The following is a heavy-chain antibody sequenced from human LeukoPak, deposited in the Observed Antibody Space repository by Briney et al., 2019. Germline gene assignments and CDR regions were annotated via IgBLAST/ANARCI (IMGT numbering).Heavy chain of an antibody. CDR3: ARDFSLFGGYDL. CDR1: GFTVSSNY. Sequence: GGSLRLSCAASGFTVSSNYMSWVRQAPGKGLEWVSVIYSGGSTYYADSVKGRFTISRDNSKNTLYLQMNSLRAEDTAVYYCARDFSLFGGYDLWGQGTLVTVSS. CDR2: IYSGGST. D-gene: IGHD5-12*01. V-gene: IGHV3-53*01. J-gene: IGHJ4*02.